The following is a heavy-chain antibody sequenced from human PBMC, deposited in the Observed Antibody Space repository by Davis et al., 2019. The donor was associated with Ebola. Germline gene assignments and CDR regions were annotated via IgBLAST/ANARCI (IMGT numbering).Heavy chain of an antibody. CDR1: GGTFSSYA. V-gene: IGHV1-69*13. Sequence: AASVKVSCKASGGTFSSYAISWVRQAPAQGLEWMGGIIPIFGTANYAQKFQGRVTINVDESTITAYMVLSSLRAEDTAVYYFSGELTSYSGSSHYWSQGNLVTVSS. J-gene: IGHJ4*02. CDR3: SGELTSYSGSSHY. CDR2: IIPIFGTA. D-gene: IGHD6-6*01.